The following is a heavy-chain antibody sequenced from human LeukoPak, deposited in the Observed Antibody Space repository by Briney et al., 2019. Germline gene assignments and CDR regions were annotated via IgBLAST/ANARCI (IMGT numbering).Heavy chain of an antibody. CDR1: GGSISSGGYY. CDR2: IYYSGST. D-gene: IGHD3-22*01. V-gene: IGHV4-31*03. Sequence: SETLSLTCTVSGGSISSGGYYWSWIRQHPGQGLEWIVDIYYSGSTYYNPSLKRRVTISVDTSKIQFSLKRSSVTAADTAVYYCARASLTCYYYDSSGYLDYWGQGTLVTVPS. J-gene: IGHJ4*02. CDR3: ARASLTCYYYDSSGYLDY.